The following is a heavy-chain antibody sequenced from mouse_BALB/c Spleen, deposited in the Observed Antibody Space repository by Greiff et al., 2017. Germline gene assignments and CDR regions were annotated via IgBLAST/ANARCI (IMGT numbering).Heavy chain of an antibody. CDR3: ARSLRGGFDY. D-gene: IGHD3-2*02. J-gene: IGHJ2*01. CDR1: GFTFSSYA. CDR2: ISSGGST. V-gene: IGHV5-6-5*01. Sequence: EVQRVESGGGLVKPGGSLKLSCAASGFTFSSYAMSWVRQTPEKRLEWVASISSGGSTYYPDSVKGRFTISRDNARNILYLQMSSLRSEDTAMYYCARSLRGGFDYWGQGTTLTVSS.